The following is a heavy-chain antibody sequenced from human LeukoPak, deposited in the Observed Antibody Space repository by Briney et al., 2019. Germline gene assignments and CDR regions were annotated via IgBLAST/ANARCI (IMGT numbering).Heavy chain of an antibody. CDR2: IYSGGST. V-gene: IGHV3-66*02. D-gene: IGHD6-6*01. J-gene: IGHJ4*02. CDR3: AREYSSSSLDY. Sequence: GGSLRLSCAGSGFTFSSYTMNWVRQAPGKGLEWVSVIYSGGSTYYADSVKGRFTISRDNSKNTLYLQMNSLRAEDTAVYYCAREYSSSSLDYWGQGTLVTVSS. CDR1: GFTFSSYT.